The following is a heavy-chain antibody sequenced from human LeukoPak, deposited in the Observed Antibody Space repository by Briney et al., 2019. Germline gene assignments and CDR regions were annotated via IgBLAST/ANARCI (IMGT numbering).Heavy chain of an antibody. J-gene: IGHJ4*02. CDR1: GGSVNSGGYY. CDR3: ARQPPGSGYQYRYYFDY. V-gene: IGHV4-31*03. D-gene: IGHD3-22*01. Sequence: PSETLSLTCTVSGGSVNSGGYYWSWIRQYPGRGLVWIGYIYFSGSTFYNPSFESRVFISLDTSKNQFSLRLSSVTAADTAIYYCARQPPGSGYQYRYYFDYWGQGTLVTVSS. CDR2: IYFSGST.